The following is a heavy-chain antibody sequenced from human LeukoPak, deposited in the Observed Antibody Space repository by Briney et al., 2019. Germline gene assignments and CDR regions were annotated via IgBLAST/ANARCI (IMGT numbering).Heavy chain of an antibody. V-gene: IGHV3-30-3*01. Sequence: GRSLRLSCVASGFTFSSYAMHWVRQAPGKGLEWVAVISYDGSNKYYADSVKGRFTISRDNSKNTLYLQMNSLRAEDTAVYYCARETGIQLWSSYLDYWGQGTLVTVSS. J-gene: IGHJ4*02. CDR3: ARETGIQLWSSYLDY. D-gene: IGHD5-18*01. CDR1: GFTFSSYA. CDR2: ISYDGSNK.